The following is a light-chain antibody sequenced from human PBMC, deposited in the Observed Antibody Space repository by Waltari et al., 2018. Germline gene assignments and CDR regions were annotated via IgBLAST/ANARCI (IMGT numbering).Light chain of an antibody. V-gene: IGLV2-23*02. Sequence: QSALTQPASVSGSPGQSITISCTGTSSDVGSYNLVSWYQQHPGKAPKPMIYEVSKRPSGVSNRSSGSKSGNTASLTISGLQAEDEADYYCCSYAGSSTLVFGGGTKLTVL. CDR3: CSYAGSSTLV. J-gene: IGLJ2*01. CDR1: SSDVGSYNL. CDR2: EVS.